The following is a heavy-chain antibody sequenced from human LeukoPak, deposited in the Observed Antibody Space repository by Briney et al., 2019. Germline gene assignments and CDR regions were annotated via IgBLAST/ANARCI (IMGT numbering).Heavy chain of an antibody. D-gene: IGHD4-23*01. V-gene: IGHV4-34*01. CDR3: ARVGNLDAFDI. CDR2: INHSGST. J-gene: IGHJ3*02. Sequence: SETLSLTCAVYGGSFSGYYWSWIRQPPGKGLEWIGEINHSGSTNYNPSLKSRATISVDTSKNQFSLKLSSVTAADTAVYYCARVGNLDAFDIWGQGTMVTVSS. CDR1: GGSFSGYY.